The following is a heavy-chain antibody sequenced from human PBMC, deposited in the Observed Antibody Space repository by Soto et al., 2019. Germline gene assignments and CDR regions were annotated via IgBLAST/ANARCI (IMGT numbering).Heavy chain of an antibody. CDR1: GFSFSNYG. CDR3: TNLAFPAY. V-gene: IGHV3-33*06. J-gene: IGHJ4*02. CDR2: IWPDGSKK. Sequence: QVQLVESGGGVVQPGRSLRLSCAASGFSFSNYGMHWVRQAPGKGLEWVAVIWPDGSKKIYADSVKGRFTMSRDNSKSRLYLQMSSLRAEDTAVYYCTNLAFPAYWGQGTLVTVSS. D-gene: IGHD2-15*01.